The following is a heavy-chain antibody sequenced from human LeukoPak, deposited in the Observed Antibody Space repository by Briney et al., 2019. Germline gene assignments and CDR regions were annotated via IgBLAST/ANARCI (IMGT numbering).Heavy chain of an antibody. V-gene: IGHV4-59*01. Sequence: SETLSLTCTVSDDSITIYYWTWIRQPPGKGLEWIGYIYYSGSTNYNPSLKSRVTISVDTSKNQFSLKLSSVTAADTAVYYCARSYLYGDYYYYYYMDVWGKGTTVTVSS. D-gene: IGHD4-17*01. CDR3: ARSYLYGDYYYYYYMDV. J-gene: IGHJ6*03. CDR1: DDSITIYY. CDR2: IYYSGST.